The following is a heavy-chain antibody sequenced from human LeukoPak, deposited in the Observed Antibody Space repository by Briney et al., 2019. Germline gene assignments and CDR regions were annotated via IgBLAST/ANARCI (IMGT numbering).Heavy chain of an antibody. CDR2: ISSSGINI. J-gene: IGHJ6*02. CDR3: ARVGVTTKTVDV. CDR1: GFTFSNYA. V-gene: IGHV3-48*03. D-gene: IGHD4-17*01. Sequence: GGSLRLSCAASGFTFSNYAMSWVRQAPGKGLEWVSYISSSGINIYYADSVKGRFTISRDNAKNSLYLQMNSLRSEDTALYYCARVGVTTKTVDVWGQGTTVTVSS.